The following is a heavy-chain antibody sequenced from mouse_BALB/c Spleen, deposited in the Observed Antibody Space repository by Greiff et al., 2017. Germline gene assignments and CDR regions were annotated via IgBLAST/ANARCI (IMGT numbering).Heavy chain of an antibody. D-gene: IGHD1-1*01. CDR2: INPSNGRT. J-gene: IGHJ4*01. CDR3: ARYYYGSSYNYAMDD. V-gene: IGHV1S81*02. CDR1: GYTFTSYW. Sequence: VQLQQPGAELVKPGASVKLSCKASGYTFTSYWMHWVKQRPGQGLEWIGEINPSNGRTNYNEKFKSKATLTVDKSSSTAYMQLSSLTSEDSAVYYCARYYYGSSYNYAMDDWGQGTSVTVSS.